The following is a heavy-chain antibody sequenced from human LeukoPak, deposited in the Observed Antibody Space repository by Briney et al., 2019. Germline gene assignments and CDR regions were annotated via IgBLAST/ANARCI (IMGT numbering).Heavy chain of an antibody. CDR3: ARATYYYGSTVYLLY. Sequence: GGSLRLSCAASGFTFSDYYMSWIRQAPGKGLEWVSYITSSCNTIYYVDSVKGRFTISRDNAKNSLYLQMNSLRAEDTAVYYCARATYYYGSTVYLLYWGQGTLVTVSS. V-gene: IGHV3-11*01. D-gene: IGHD3-22*01. CDR2: ITSSCNTI. J-gene: IGHJ4*02. CDR1: GFTFSDYY.